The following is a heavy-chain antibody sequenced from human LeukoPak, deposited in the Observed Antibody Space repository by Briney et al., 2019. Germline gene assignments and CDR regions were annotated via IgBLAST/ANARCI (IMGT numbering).Heavy chain of an antibody. CDR3: ARGDFSDYGDYVDAFDI. V-gene: IGHV3-7*01. Sequence: GGSLRLSCAASGFTFKNYWMSWVRQVPGKGLQWVANIKQDGSAKFYVDSVKGRFTISRDNTKNSLYLRMNSLRVEDTAVYYCARGDFSDYGDYVDAFDIWGQGTMVTVSS. D-gene: IGHD4-17*01. J-gene: IGHJ3*02. CDR1: GFTFKNYW. CDR2: IKQDGSAK.